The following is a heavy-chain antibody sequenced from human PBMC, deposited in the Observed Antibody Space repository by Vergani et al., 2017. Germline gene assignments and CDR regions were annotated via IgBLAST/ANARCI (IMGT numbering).Heavy chain of an antibody. CDR3: ARTITIFGVVTGLSWGA. Sequence: QVQLVQSGAEVKKPGSSVKVSCKASGGTFSSYAISWVRQAPGQGLEWMGGIIPIFGTANYAQKFQGRVTITADESTSTAYMELSSLRSEDTAVYYCARTITIFGVVTGLSWGAWGQGTLVTVSS. J-gene: IGHJ5*02. CDR1: GGTFSSYA. V-gene: IGHV1-69*12. D-gene: IGHD3-3*01. CDR2: IIPIFGTA.